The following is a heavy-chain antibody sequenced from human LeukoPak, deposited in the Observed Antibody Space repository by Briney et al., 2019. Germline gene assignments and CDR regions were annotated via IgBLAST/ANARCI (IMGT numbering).Heavy chain of an antibody. CDR3: ARDRYYYGSSGYYYPED. D-gene: IGHD3-22*01. Sequence: SETLSLTCTVSGGSISSGSYYWSWIRQPAGKGLEWIGRIYTSGSTNYNPSLKSRVTISVDTSKNQFSLKLSSVTAADTAVYYCARDRYYYGSSGYYYPEDWGQGTLVTVSS. V-gene: IGHV4-61*02. CDR1: GGSISSGSYY. J-gene: IGHJ4*02. CDR2: IYTSGST.